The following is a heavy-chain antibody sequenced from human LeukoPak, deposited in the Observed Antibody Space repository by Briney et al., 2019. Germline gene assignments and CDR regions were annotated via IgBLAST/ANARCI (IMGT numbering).Heavy chain of an antibody. J-gene: IGHJ5*02. Sequence: ASPWVSCKHSRDTFTSYVISWVRPATGQGLEWRGWMNPNSGNTGYAQKFQGRVTMTRNTSISTAYMELSSLRSEDTAVYYGARCRRKNWFDPWGQGTLVTVSS. CDR1: RDTFTSYV. CDR2: MNPNSGNT. V-gene: IGHV1-8*02. D-gene: IGHD1-14*01. CDR3: ARCRRKNWFDP.